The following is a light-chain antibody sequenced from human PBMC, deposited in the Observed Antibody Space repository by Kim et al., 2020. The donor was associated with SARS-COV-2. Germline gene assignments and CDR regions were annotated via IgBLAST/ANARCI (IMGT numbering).Light chain of an antibody. CDR3: QQDYDTP. J-gene: IGKJ3*01. CDR2: GAS. V-gene: IGKV3D-7*01. CDR1: KSVTSTS. Sequence: GKRVTLSCRASKSVTSTSLTRCQRKPGQAPRLLISGASTRSTAIPARFSGGGSGTDFTLTISSLQPEDFAVYYCQQDYDTPFGPGTKVDIK.